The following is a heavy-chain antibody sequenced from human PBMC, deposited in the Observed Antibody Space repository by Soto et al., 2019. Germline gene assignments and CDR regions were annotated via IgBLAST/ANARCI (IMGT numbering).Heavy chain of an antibody. CDR1: GYSFTSYW. D-gene: IGHD6-13*01. V-gene: IGHV5-51*01. Sequence: GESLKISCTGSGYSFTSYWIGWVRPMPGKGLEWMGIIYPGDSDTRYSPSFQGQVTISADKSVSTAYLQWSSLKASDTAMYYCARTAAAGKYYYGVDVWGQGTTVTVSS. CDR3: ARTAAAGKYYYGVDV. CDR2: IYPGDSDT. J-gene: IGHJ6*02.